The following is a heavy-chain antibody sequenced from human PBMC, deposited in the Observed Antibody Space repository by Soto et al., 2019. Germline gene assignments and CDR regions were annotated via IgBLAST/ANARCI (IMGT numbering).Heavy chain of an antibody. Sequence: EVQLLESGGGLVQPGGSLRLSCAASGFTFSSYAMSWVRQAPGKGLEWVSAISGSGGSTYYADSVKGRFTISRDNSKNTLYLQMNSLSAEDTAVYYCAKDAGTIFGVVITPYYFDYWGQGTLVTVSS. D-gene: IGHD3-3*01. V-gene: IGHV3-23*01. J-gene: IGHJ4*02. CDR1: GFTFSSYA. CDR3: AKDAGTIFGVVITPYYFDY. CDR2: ISGSGGST.